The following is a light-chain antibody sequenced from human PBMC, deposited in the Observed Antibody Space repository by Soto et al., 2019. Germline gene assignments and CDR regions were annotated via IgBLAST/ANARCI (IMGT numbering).Light chain of an antibody. Sequence: QSVLTQPASVSGSPGQSITVSCTGTSSDVGDYDYVSWYQQHPGKAPKLMIYGVSNRPSGVSNRFSGSKSGNTASLTISGLQAEDEADYYCSSYTSSTTLVFGGGTKLTVL. CDR2: GVS. CDR3: SSYTSSTTLV. CDR1: SSDVGDYDY. J-gene: IGLJ2*01. V-gene: IGLV2-14*01.